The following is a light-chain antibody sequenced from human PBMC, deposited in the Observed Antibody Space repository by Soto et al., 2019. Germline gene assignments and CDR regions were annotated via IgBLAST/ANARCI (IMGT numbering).Light chain of an antibody. Sequence: DIPMTQSPSSLSASVGDRVTITCRASQGMSNYLAWYQQKPGKVPKVLIYGASTLQSGVPSRFSGSGSGTDFTLTISSLQPEDVATYYCQKYNNAPWTFGQGTEVEIK. V-gene: IGKV1-27*01. J-gene: IGKJ1*01. CDR3: QKYNNAPWT. CDR2: GAS. CDR1: QGMSNY.